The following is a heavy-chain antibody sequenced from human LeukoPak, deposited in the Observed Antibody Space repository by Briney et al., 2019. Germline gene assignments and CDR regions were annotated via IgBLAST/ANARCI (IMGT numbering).Heavy chain of an antibody. V-gene: IGHV3-23*01. CDR3: ANKGYSSSWYRGYFDY. CDR1: GFTFSSYA. Sequence: GGSLRLSCAASGFTFSSYAMSWVRQAPGKGLEWVSAISGSGGSTYYADSVKGRFTISRDNSKNTLYLQMNSLRAEDTAVYYCANKGYSSSWYRGYFDYWGQGTLVTVSS. D-gene: IGHD6-13*01. CDR2: ISGSGGST. J-gene: IGHJ4*02.